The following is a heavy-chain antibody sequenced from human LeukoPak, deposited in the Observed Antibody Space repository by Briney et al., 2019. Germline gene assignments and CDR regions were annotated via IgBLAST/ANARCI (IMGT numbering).Heavy chain of an antibody. J-gene: IGHJ5*02. CDR3: ARGVAAAGTDWFDP. V-gene: IGHV1-24*01. D-gene: IGHD6-13*01. Sequence: ASVKVSCKVSGYTLTELSMHWVRQAPGKGLEWMGGFDPEDGETIYAQKFQGRVTMTEDTSTDTAYMELSSLRSEDTAVYYCARGVAAAGTDWFDPWGQGTLVTVSS. CDR1: GYTLTELS. CDR2: FDPEDGET.